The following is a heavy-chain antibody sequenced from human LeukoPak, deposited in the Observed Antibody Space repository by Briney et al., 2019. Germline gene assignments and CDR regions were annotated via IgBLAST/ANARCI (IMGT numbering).Heavy chain of an antibody. V-gene: IGHV4-38-2*02. CDR3: ARHTGYYGSGSYYYYYYYMDV. D-gene: IGHD3-10*01. CDR2: IYHSGST. J-gene: IGHJ6*03. Sequence: PSETLSLTCTISGYSISSGYYWGWIRQPPGKGLEWIGSIYHSGSTYYNPSLKSRVTISVDTSKNQFSLKLTSVTAADTAVYYCARHTGYYGSGSYYYYYYYMDVWGKGTTVTISS. CDR1: GYSISSGYY.